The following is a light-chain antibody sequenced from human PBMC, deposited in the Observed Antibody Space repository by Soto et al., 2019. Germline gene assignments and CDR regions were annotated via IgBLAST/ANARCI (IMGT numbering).Light chain of an antibody. Sequence: DIQMTQSPSSLSASVVDRVTITCRASQTISNYLNWYQQKPGKAPKLLIYAASSLQSGVPSRFSGSGSGTDFTRSISSLQPEDFATYYCQQSYSTPRTFGQRTK. V-gene: IGKV1-39*01. CDR3: QQSYSTPRT. CDR2: AAS. J-gene: IGKJ1*01. CDR1: QTISNY.